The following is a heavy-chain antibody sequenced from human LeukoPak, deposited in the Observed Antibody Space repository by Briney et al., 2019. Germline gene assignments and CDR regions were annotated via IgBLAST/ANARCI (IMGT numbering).Heavy chain of an antibody. CDR1: GFTFSSHW. Sequence: PGGSLRLSCAASGFTFSSHWMHWVRQAPGKGLEWVSGVSGSGGSTYYADSVKGRFTISRDNSKNTVYVQMNSLRAEDTAVYYCARGSPYSSSYYYFDYWGQGTLVTVSS. D-gene: IGHD6-13*01. J-gene: IGHJ4*02. CDR2: VSGSGGST. V-gene: IGHV3-23*01. CDR3: ARGSPYSSSYYYFDY.